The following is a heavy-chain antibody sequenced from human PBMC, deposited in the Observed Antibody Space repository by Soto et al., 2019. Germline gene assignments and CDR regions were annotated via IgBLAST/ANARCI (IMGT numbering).Heavy chain of an antibody. CDR1: GGYISSYY. CDR3: ASYGRWLRQLDY. V-gene: IGHV4-59*01. Sequence: SETLSLTCTVSGGYISSYYWSWIRQPPGKGLEWIGYIYYSGSTNYNPSLKSRVTISVDTSKNQFSLKLSSVTAADTAVYYCASYGRWLRQLDYWGQGTLVTVSS. CDR2: IYYSGST. D-gene: IGHD5-12*01. J-gene: IGHJ4*02.